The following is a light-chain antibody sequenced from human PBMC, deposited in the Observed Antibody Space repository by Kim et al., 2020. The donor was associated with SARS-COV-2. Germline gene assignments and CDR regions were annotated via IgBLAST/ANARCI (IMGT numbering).Light chain of an antibody. V-gene: IGKV3-20*01. J-gene: IGKJ2*01. Sequence: EIVLTQSPGTLSLSPGEGATLSCRASQSVSSYLAWYQQKPGQAPRLLIYCASSRATGVPDRFSGSGSGTDFTLTVSRLEPEDFAVYYCQQYGSSPKTFGQGTKLEI. CDR2: CAS. CDR1: QSVSSY. CDR3: QQYGSSPKT.